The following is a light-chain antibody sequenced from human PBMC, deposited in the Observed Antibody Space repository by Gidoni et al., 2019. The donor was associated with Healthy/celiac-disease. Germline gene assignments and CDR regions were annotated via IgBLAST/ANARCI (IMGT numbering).Light chain of an antibody. CDR2: DVS. Sequence: QSALTQPASVSGSPGQSITISCTGTSSEIGGYNYVSWYQQHPGKAPKLMIYDVSNRPSGVSDRFSGSKSGNTASLTISGLQAEDEADYYCSSYTSSSLYVFGTGTTVTVL. CDR3: SSYTSSSLYV. J-gene: IGLJ1*01. CDR1: SSEIGGYNY. V-gene: IGLV2-14*01.